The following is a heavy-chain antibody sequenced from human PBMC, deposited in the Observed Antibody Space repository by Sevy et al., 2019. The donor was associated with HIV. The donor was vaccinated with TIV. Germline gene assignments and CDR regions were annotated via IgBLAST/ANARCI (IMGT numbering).Heavy chain of an antibody. Sequence: SETLSLTCTVSGGSVSSGSYYWSWIRQPPGKGLEWIGYIYYSGSTNYNPSLKSRVTISVDTSKNQFSLKLNSVTAADAAVYYCARVRLQWLARYFDLWGRGTLVTVSS. CDR3: ARVRLQWLARYFDL. V-gene: IGHV4-61*01. J-gene: IGHJ2*01. D-gene: IGHD6-19*01. CDR2: IYYSGST. CDR1: GGSVSSGSYY.